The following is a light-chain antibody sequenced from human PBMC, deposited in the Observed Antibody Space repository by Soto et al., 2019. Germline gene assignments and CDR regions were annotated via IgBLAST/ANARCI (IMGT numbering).Light chain of an antibody. V-gene: IGKV1-5*03. Sequence: QMTQSPSTLSASVGDRVTITCWASQSVGSWLAWHQQKPGRVPKVLVYKASNLQDGVPSRFSGSGSGTEFTLTISSLQPDDVATYFCHQYSRYPWTFGQGTKVEIK. CDR1: QSVGSW. CDR2: KAS. CDR3: HQYSRYPWT. J-gene: IGKJ1*01.